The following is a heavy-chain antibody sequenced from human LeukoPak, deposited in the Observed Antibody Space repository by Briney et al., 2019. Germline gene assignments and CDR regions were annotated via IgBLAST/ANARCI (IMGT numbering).Heavy chain of an antibody. J-gene: IGHJ4*02. D-gene: IGHD6-19*01. CDR1: GFTFSDYS. V-gene: IGHV3-48*04. Sequence: GGSLRLSCAASGFTFSDYSMNWVSQAPGKGLEWVSYISFSVNTKYYGDSVKGRFTISRDNAKNSLYLHMDRLRAEDTAVYYCARGAYSSGWAYFDHWGQGTLVTVSS. CDR2: ISFSVNTK. CDR3: ARGAYSSGWAYFDH.